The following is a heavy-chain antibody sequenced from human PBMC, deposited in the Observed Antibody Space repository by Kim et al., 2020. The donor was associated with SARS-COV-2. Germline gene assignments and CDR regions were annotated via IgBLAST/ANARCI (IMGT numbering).Heavy chain of an antibody. V-gene: IGHV4-4*09. D-gene: IGHD5-12*01. Sequence: SLKSRVTISVDTSKNQFSLKLSSVTAANTAVYYCARNGRWLQLRPSAFDIWGQGTMVTVSS. J-gene: IGHJ3*02. CDR3: ARNGRWLQLRPSAFDI.